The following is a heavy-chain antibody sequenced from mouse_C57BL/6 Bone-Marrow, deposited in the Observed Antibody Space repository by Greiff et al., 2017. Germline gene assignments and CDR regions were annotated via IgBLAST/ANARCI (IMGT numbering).Heavy chain of an antibody. Sequence: EVQLQESGPGMVKPSQSLSLTCTVTGYSITSGYDWHWIRHFPGNKLEWVGYISYSGSTNYNPSLKSPISITHDTSKNHFFLKLNSVTTEDTATYYCAKGAGTAWFAYWGQGTLVTVSA. V-gene: IGHV3-1*01. CDR1: GYSITSGYD. CDR2: ISYSGST. D-gene: IGHD4-1*01. CDR3: AKGAGTAWFAY. J-gene: IGHJ3*01.